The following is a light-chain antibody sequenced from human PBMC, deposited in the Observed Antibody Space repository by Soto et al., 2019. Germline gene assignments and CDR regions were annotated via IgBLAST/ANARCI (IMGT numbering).Light chain of an antibody. V-gene: IGKV1-33*01. CDR1: QDIRNY. J-gene: IGKJ5*01. CDR3: QQYDNLPIT. CDR2: DAS. Sequence: DIQMTQSPSSLSASEGDRVSIRCQASQDIRNYLNWYQQKPGKATKLLIYDASNLETGVPSRVIGSGYRTPWDLTISSLQPEDMATYSWQQYDNLPITFGQGTRL.